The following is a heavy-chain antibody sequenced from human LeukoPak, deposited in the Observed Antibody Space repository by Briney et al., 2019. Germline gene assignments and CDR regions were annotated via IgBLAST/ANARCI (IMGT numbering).Heavy chain of an antibody. CDR3: ATVLRHGIAAAPGHPFDY. CDR2: FDPEDGET. CDR1: GYTLTELS. V-gene: IGHV1-24*01. J-gene: IGHJ4*02. Sequence: ASVKVSCKVSGYTLTELSMHWVRQAPGKGLEWMGGFDPEDGETIYAQKFQGRVTMTEDTSTDTAYMELSSLRSEDTAVYYCATVLRHGIAAAPGHPFDYWGQGTLVTVSS. D-gene: IGHD6-13*01.